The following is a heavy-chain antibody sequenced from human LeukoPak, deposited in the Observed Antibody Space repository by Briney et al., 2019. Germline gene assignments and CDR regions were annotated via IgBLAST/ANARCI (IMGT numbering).Heavy chain of an antibody. J-gene: IGHJ6*03. V-gene: IGHV4-59*01. CDR2: IYYSGIT. D-gene: IGHD4-23*01. CDR3: ARVGNHYYYYMDV. CDR1: GGSITPYY. Sequence: PSETLSLTCTVSGGSITPYYWSWIRQSPGKGLEWIGYIYYSGITDYNPSLKSRVTMSIDTSKKQFSLKLTSVTAADTAVYLCARVGNHYYYYMDVWGKGTRVTVSS.